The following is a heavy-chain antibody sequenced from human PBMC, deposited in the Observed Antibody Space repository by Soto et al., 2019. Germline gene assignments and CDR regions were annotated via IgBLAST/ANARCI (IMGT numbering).Heavy chain of an antibody. Sequence: QVQLVQSGAEVKKPGSSVKVSYKASGGTFSSYAISWVRQAPGQGLEWMGGIIPIFGTANYAQKFQGRVTITADKSTSTAYMELSSLRSEDTAVYYCARGTIVVVPAAVGGYYGMDVWGQGTTVTVSS. CDR2: IIPIFGTA. D-gene: IGHD2-2*01. CDR3: ARGTIVVVPAAVGGYYGMDV. J-gene: IGHJ6*02. V-gene: IGHV1-69*06. CDR1: GGTFSSYA.